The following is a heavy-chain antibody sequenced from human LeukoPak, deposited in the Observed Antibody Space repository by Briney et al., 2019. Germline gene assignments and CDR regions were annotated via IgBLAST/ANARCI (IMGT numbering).Heavy chain of an antibody. CDR2: ITNDGTDT. J-gene: IGHJ4*02. CDR3: ARDGSLPDY. CDR1: GFTFSSYW. Sequence: PGGSLRLSCAASGFTFSSYWMSWVRQAPGKGLVWVSRITNDGTDTNYADSVKGRFTISRDNSKNTLYLQMNSLRAEDTAVYYCARDGSLPDYWGQGTLVTVSS. V-gene: IGHV3-74*01.